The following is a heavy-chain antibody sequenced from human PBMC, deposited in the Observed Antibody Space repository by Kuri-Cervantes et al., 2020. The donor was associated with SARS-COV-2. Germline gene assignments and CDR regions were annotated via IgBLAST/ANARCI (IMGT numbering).Heavy chain of an antibody. Sequence: GESLKISCAASGFTFSNSDMNWVRQAPGKGLEWVSGVSWNGSRTHYADSVKGRFIISRDNSRNFLYQQMNSLRPEDMAVYYCVRHKAAAGIVAPDWGQGTLVTASS. CDR1: GFTFSNSD. J-gene: IGHJ4*02. CDR2: VSWNGSRT. V-gene: IGHV3-19*01. D-gene: IGHD6-13*01. CDR3: VRHKAAAGIVAPD.